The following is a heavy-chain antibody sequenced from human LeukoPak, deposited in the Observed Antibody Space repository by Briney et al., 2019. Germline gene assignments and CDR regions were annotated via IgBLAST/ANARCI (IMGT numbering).Heavy chain of an antibody. D-gene: IGHD6-6*01. Sequence: PGGSLRLSCAASGFTFRSYSMSWVRQAPGKGLEWVSSISTSSSYMYYVDSVKGRFTISRDNAKNSLYLQMNSLRAEDTAVYFCARGPLNEYCSSSGYYYYRVDVWGQGTTVTVSS. J-gene: IGHJ6*02. CDR2: ISTSSSYM. V-gene: IGHV3-21*01. CDR3: ARGPLNEYCSSSGYYYYRVDV. CDR1: GFTFRSYS.